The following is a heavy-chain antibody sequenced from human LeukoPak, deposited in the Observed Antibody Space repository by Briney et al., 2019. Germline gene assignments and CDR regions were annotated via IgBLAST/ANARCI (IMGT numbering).Heavy chain of an antibody. CDR1: RYTLTSYG. J-gene: IGHJ4*02. CDR2: ISASNGNT. Sequence: ASVKASCKASRYTLTSYGISWVRQAPGHRLEWMGWISASNGNTNYAQKLQGRVTMTTDTSTSTAYMELRSLRCDDTAVYYCARQLGDYYDVSGYFDYWGQGTLVTVSS. D-gene: IGHD3-22*01. V-gene: IGHV1-18*01. CDR3: ARQLGDYYDVSGYFDY.